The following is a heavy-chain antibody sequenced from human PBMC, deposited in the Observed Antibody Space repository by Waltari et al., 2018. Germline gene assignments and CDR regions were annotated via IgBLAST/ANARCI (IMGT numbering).Heavy chain of an antibody. D-gene: IGHD3-10*01. J-gene: IGHJ4*02. CDR2: ISGSVGST. CDR1: GFTFSSYA. V-gene: IGHV3-23*01. CDR3: AKVVRDYYGSGSYFIGDR. Sequence: EVQLLESGGGLVQPGGSLRLSCAASGFTFSSYAMSWVRQAPGKGLEWVSAISGSVGSTYYADSWKGRFTISRDNSKNTLYLQMNSLRAEDTAVYYCAKVVRDYYGSGSYFIGDRWGQGTLVTVSS.